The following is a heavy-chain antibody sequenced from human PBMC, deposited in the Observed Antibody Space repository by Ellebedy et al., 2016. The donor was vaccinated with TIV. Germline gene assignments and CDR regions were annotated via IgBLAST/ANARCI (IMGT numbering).Heavy chain of an antibody. V-gene: IGHV3-11*04. CDR1: GFTFSDYY. CDR3: ARDRTGVLDI. Sequence: GESLKISCAASGFTFSDYYMSWIRQAPGKGLEWVSYISSGGSTMKYADSAKGRFTISRDNADNSLYLQINSLRADDTAVYYCARDRTGVLDIWGQGTMVTVSS. J-gene: IGHJ3*02. D-gene: IGHD3-10*01. CDR2: ISSGGSTM.